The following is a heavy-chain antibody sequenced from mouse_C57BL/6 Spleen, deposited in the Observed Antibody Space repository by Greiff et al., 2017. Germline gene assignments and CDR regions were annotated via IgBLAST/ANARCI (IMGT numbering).Heavy chain of an antibody. J-gene: IGHJ2*01. V-gene: IGHV1-26*01. CDR2: INPNNGGT. CDR3: ARPAITDYYIDY. Sequence: EVQLQQSGPELVKPGASVKISCKASGYTFTDYYMNWVKQSHGKSLEWIGDINPNNGGTSYNQKFKGKATLAVDKSSSTAYMELRSLTSEDSAVYYCARPAITDYYIDYWGQGTTLTVSS. CDR1: GYTFTDYY. D-gene: IGHD1-1*01.